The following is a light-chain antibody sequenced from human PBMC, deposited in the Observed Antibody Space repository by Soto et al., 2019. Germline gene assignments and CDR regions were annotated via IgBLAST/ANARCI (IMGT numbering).Light chain of an antibody. J-gene: IGKJ2*01. Sequence: EIVMTQSPATLSVSPGERATLSCRASQSVSSNLACYQQKPGQAPRILIYGASTRATGIPARFSGSGSGTEFPLTLSSLQSEDFAVYYCQQYNNWPPYTFGQGNKLEIK. CDR2: GAS. CDR3: QQYNNWPPYT. CDR1: QSVSSN. V-gene: IGKV3-15*01.